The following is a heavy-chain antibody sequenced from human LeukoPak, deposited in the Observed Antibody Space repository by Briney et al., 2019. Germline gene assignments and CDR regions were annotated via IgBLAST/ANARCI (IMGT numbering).Heavy chain of an antibody. V-gene: IGHV4-39*07. CDR3: ARGGVLGQSAFDI. CDR1: GGSISSSSYY. CDR2: IYYSGST. J-gene: IGHJ3*02. D-gene: IGHD7-27*01. Sequence: PSETLSLTCTVSGGSISSSSYYWGWIRQPPGKGLEWIGSIYYSGSTYYNPSLKSRVTISLDTSKKKFSLKLTSVTAADAAVYFCARGGVLGQSAFDIWGQGTMVAVSS.